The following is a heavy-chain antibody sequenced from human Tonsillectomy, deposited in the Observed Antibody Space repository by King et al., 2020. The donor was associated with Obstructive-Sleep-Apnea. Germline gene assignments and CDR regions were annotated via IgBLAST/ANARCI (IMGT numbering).Heavy chain of an antibody. Sequence: VQLVESGGGLVQPGRSLRLSCTASVFTFGDYAMSWFRQAPGKGLEWGGFIRSKAYGGKTEYAASVKGRFTISRDDSKSIAYLQMNSLKTEDTAVYYCTRDLSYAGVAWAFDIWGQGTMVTVSS. CDR1: VFTFGDYA. CDR2: IRSKAYGGKT. J-gene: IGHJ3*02. CDR3: TRDLSYAGVAWAFDI. D-gene: IGHD2-15*01. V-gene: IGHV3-49*03.